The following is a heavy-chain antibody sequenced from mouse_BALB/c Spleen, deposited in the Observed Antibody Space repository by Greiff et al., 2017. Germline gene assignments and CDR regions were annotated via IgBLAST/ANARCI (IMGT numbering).Heavy chain of an antibody. D-gene: IGHD2-12*01. V-gene: IGHV5-9-4*01. CDR3: ARDYDRAMDY. Sequence: EVKVVESGGGLVKPGGSLKLSCAASGFTFSSYAMSWVRQSPEKRLEWVAEISSGGSYTYYPDTVTGRFTISRDNAKNTLYLEMSSLRSEDTAMYYCARDYDRAMDYWGQGTSVTVSS. CDR2: ISSGGSYT. CDR1: GFTFSSYA. J-gene: IGHJ4*01.